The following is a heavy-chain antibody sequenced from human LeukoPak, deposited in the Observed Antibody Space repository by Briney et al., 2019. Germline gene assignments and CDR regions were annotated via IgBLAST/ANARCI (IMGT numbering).Heavy chain of an antibody. CDR3: AKGSNSWYGEEFDY. V-gene: IGHV3-23*01. CDR2: ISGSGGST. D-gene: IGHD6-13*01. Sequence: GGSLRLSCAASGFPFSTYWMYWVRHAPGKGLEWVSAISGSGGSTYYADSVKGRFTISRDNSKNTLYLQMNSLRAEDTAVYYCAKGSNSWYGEEFDYWGQGTLVTVSS. J-gene: IGHJ4*02. CDR1: GFPFSTYW.